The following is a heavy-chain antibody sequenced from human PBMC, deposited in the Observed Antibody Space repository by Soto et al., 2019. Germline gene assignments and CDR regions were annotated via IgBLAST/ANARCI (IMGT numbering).Heavy chain of an antibody. V-gene: IGHV4-30-2*01. CDR1: GGSISSGGYT. Sequence: QLQLQESGSGLVKPSQTPSLTCTVSGGSISSGGYTWSWIRQPPGKGLEWIGYIYHGESTYYNPPLKSRVTITIDRSKNQFSLKLSSVTAADTAVYYCARDADDAFDIWGQGTMVSVSS. CDR2: IYHGEST. J-gene: IGHJ3*02. CDR3: ARDADDAFDI.